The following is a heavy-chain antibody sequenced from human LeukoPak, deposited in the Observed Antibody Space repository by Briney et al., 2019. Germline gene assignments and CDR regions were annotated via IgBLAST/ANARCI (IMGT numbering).Heavy chain of an antibody. V-gene: IGHV4-34*01. CDR1: GGSFSGYY. CDR3: VSGWYWYIFDY. Sequence: SETLSLTCAVYGGSFSGYYWSWIRQPPGKGLEWIGEINHSGSTNYNPSLTSRVTISVDTSKNQFSLKLSSVTAADTAVYYCVSGWYWYIFDYWGQGTLVTVSS. CDR2: INHSGST. J-gene: IGHJ4*02. D-gene: IGHD2-8*02.